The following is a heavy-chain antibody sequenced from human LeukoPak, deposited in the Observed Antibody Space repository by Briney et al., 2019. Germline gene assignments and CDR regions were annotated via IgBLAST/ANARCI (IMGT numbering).Heavy chain of an antibody. CDR1: GFTFSSYW. CDR3: ERRGGSYNDY. CDR2: ISSDGGTT. Sequence: GGSLRLSCVASGFTFSSYWMHWVRQAPGKGLVCVSRISSDGGTTSYADSVKGRFTISRENAKNTLYLQLSSLRAEAPAVFYCERRGGSYNDYWGEGALGTVSS. V-gene: IGHV3-74*01. D-gene: IGHD1-26*01. J-gene: IGHJ4*02.